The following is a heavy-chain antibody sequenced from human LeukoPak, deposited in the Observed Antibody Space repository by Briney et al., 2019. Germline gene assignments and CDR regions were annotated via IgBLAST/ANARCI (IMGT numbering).Heavy chain of an antibody. CDR3: ARAIRYQLLSDY. V-gene: IGHV1-8*02. CDR1: GYTFSTYD. Sequence: ASVKVSCKTSGYTFSTYDINWLRQAAGQGLEWMGWMNPNGANTGFAQKFQGRAAITRDTSTATAYLELSGLTSEDTAVYYCARAIRYQLLSDYWGQGTLVTVSS. D-gene: IGHD2-2*01. CDR2: MNPNGANT. J-gene: IGHJ4*02.